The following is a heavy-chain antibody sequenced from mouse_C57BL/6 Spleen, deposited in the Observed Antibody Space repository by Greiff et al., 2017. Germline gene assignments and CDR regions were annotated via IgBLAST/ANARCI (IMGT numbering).Heavy chain of an antibody. Sequence: QVQLQQSGPELVKPGASVKISCKASGYAFSSSWMNWVKQRPGKGLEWIGRIYPGDGDTNYNGKFQGKATLTADKSSSTAYMQLSSLTSEDSAVYLCARPWDDGYHLYAMDYWGQGTSVTVSS. D-gene: IGHD2-3*01. V-gene: IGHV1-82*01. J-gene: IGHJ4*01. CDR2: IYPGDGDT. CDR1: GYAFSSSW. CDR3: ARPWDDGYHLYAMDY.